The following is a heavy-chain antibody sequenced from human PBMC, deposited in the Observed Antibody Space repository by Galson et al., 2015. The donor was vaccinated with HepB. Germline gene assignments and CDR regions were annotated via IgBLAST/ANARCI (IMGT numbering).Heavy chain of an antibody. CDR3: ARTPYYGSGSYYNAWFDP. V-gene: IGHV7-4-1*02. CDR2: INTNTGNP. Sequence: SVKVSCKASGFTFSNYAINWVRQAPGQGLEWLGWINTNTGNPTYAQGFTGRFVFSLDTSVSTAYLQISSLKAEDTAVYYCARTPYYGSGSYYNAWFDPWGQGTLVTVSS. CDR1: GFTFSNYA. J-gene: IGHJ5*02. D-gene: IGHD3-10*01.